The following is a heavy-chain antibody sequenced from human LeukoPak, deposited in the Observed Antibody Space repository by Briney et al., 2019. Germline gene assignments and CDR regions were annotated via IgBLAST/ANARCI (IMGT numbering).Heavy chain of an antibody. CDR1: GGSFSGYY. J-gene: IGHJ4*02. CDR3: ARHSDPYYSGGNIDYWGRKTQAFDY. Sequence: SETLSLTCAVYGGSFSGYYWSWIRQPPGKGLEWIGEINHSGSTNYNPSLKGRVTISGDTSKNQFSLKMSSVTAADTAVFYCARHSDPYYSGGNIDYWGRKTQAFDYWGQGTLVTVSS. V-gene: IGHV4-34*01. D-gene: IGHD3-10*01. CDR2: INHSGST.